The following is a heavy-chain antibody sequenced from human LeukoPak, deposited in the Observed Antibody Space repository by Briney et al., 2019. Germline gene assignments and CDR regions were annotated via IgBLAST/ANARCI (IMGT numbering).Heavy chain of an antibody. Sequence: PSETLSLTCTVSGDSISSSNYFWAWIRQPPGKELEWIGSIYSSGSTFYNPSLKSRVTISLDTSNNQFSLKLSSLTAADTAVYYCAKEGYTYGRGFDYWGQGTLVTVSS. CDR3: AKEGYTYGRGFDY. CDR1: GDSISSSNYF. J-gene: IGHJ4*02. V-gene: IGHV4-39*07. CDR2: IYSSGST. D-gene: IGHD2-15*01.